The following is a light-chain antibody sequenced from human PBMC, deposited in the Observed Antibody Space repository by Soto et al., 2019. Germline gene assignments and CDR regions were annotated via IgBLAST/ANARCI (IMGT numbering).Light chain of an antibody. V-gene: IGLV2-14*03. CDR1: SSDIGAYDY. J-gene: IGLJ1*01. CDR3: SSHTSSNTRI. CDR2: EVS. Sequence: QFVLTQPASGSGSPGQSSAISCTRTSSDIGAYDYVSWYQQHPDKAPKLMIYEVSNRPSGVSNRFSGSKSVNTATLTISGLQAEDEADYYCSSHTSSNTRIFGTGTKVTV.